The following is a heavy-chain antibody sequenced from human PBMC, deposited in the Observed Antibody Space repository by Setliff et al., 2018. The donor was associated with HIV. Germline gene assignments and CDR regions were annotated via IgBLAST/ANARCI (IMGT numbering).Heavy chain of an antibody. V-gene: IGHV4-34*01. CDR3: ARGVRDNSRWSSYYFDY. J-gene: IGHJ4*02. CDR2: VTHSGRT. CDR1: GGSFSGYY. D-gene: IGHD3-10*01. Sequence: SETLSLTCAVYGGSFSGYYWSWIRQPPGKGLEWIGEVTHSGRTNYNPSLESRVTTSVDTSKKQFSLRLTSVTAADTAVYYCARGVRDNSRWSSYYFDYWGQGTLVTVSS.